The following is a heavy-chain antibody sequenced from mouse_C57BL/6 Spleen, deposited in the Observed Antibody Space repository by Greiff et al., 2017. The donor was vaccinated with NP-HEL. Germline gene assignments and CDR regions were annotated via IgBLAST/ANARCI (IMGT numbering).Heavy chain of an antibody. V-gene: IGHV1-82*01. CDR3: ARDYYGVWCFDV. CDR1: GYAFSSSW. CDR2: IYPGDGDT. D-gene: IGHD1-1*01. J-gene: IGHJ1*03. Sequence: QVQLQQSGPELVKPGASVKISCKASGYAFSSSWMNWVKQRPGKGLEWIGRIYPGDGDTNYNGKFKGKATLTADKSSSTAYMQLSSLTSEDSAVYFCARDYYGVWCFDVWGTGTTVTVSS.